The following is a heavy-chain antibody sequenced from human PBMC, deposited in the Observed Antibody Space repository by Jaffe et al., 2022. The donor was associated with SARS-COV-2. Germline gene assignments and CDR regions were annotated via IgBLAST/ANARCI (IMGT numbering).Heavy chain of an antibody. Sequence: EVQLVESGGGLVQPGGSLRLSCAASGFTFSSYWMSWVRQAPGKGLEWVANIKQDGSEKYYVDSVKGRFTISRDNAKNSLYLQMNSLRAEDTAVYYCARDEGISPSLGIVDADFWFDCTNGVCSTYFDYWGQGTLVTVSS. D-gene: IGHD2-8*01. CDR3: ARDEGISPSLGIVDADFWFDCTNGVCSTYFDY. V-gene: IGHV3-7*01. CDR1: GFTFSSYW. CDR2: IKQDGSEK. J-gene: IGHJ4*02.